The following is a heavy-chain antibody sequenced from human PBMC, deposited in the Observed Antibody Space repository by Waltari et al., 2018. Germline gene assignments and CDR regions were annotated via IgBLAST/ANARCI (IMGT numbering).Heavy chain of an antibody. V-gene: IGHV3-13*01. CDR2: IGTAGDT. Sequence: EVQLVESGGGLVQPGGSLRLSCAASGFTFSSYDMHWVRQATGKGLEWVSAIGTAGDTYYPGSVKGRFTISRENAKNSLYLQMNSLRAGDTAVYYCARGISRLVPFDYWGQGTLVTVSS. CDR3: ARGISRLVPFDY. J-gene: IGHJ4*02. CDR1: GFTFSSYD. D-gene: IGHD6-19*01.